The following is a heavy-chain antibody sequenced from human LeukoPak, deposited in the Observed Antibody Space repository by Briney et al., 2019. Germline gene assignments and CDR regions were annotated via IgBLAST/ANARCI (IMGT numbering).Heavy chain of an antibody. CDR1: GFTFSSCN. D-gene: IGHD5/OR15-5a*01. V-gene: IGHV3-15*01. CDR2: IKSKTDGGTT. CDR3: TTKSESHSTSY. J-gene: IGHJ4*02. Sequence: GGSLRLSCAASGFTFSSCNMHWVRQAPGKGLEWVGRIKSKTDGGTTDYTTPVEGRFTISRDDSKNTLYLQMNSLKTEDTAVYYCTTKSESHSTSYWGQGTLVTVSS.